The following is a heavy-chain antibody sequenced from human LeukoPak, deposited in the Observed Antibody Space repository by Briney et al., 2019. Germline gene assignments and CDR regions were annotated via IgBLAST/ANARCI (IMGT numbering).Heavy chain of an antibody. CDR1: GGSISNYY. Sequence: SETLSLTCTVSGGSISNYYWTWIRQPAGKGLEWIWRVYTSGTTNYNPSLKSRVTMSVDTSENQFSVKLSSVTAADTAVYYCARVRGSGWPEYYYYRDVWGKGTTVTVSS. CDR2: VYTSGTT. CDR3: ARVRGSGWPEYYYYRDV. V-gene: IGHV4-4*07. D-gene: IGHD6-19*01. J-gene: IGHJ6*03.